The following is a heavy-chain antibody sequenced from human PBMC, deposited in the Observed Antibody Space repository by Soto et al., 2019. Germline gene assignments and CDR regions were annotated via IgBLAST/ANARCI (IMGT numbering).Heavy chain of an antibody. V-gene: IGHV4-59*01. CDR1: GGSSSSYY. D-gene: IGHD2-2*02. Sequence: SETLSLTCTVSGGSSSSYYWSWIRQPPGKGLEWIGYIYYGGSPSYNPSLQSRVTVSSDTLRDQFSLKLNSVTAADTAVYYCARGGIPTQNWFDPWGPGTLVTVSS. J-gene: IGHJ5*02. CDR2: IYYGGSP. CDR3: ARGGIPTQNWFDP.